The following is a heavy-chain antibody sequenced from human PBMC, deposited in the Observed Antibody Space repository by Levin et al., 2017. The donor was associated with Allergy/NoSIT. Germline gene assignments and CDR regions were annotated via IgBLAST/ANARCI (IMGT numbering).Heavy chain of an antibody. V-gene: IGHV3-7*01. D-gene: IGHD3-3*01. CDR1: GFTFSSYW. CDR3: ARAGDPGRDHRYDFWSGYFYYYYYGMDV. J-gene: IGHJ6*02. CDR2: IKQDGSEK. Sequence: GGSLRLSCAASGFTFSSYWMSWVRQAPGKGLEWVANIKQDGSEKYYVDSVKGRFTISRDNAKNSLYLQMNSLRAEDTAVYYCARAGDPGRDHRYDFWSGYFYYYYYGMDVWGQGTTVTVSS.